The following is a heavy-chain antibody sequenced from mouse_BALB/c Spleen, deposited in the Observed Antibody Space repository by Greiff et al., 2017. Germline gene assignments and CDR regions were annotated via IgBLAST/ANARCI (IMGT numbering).Heavy chain of an antibody. V-gene: IGHV3-8*02. CDR3: ARWGTTVVYYFDY. CDR2: ISYSGST. J-gene: IGHJ2*01. Sequence: EVQLQQSGPSLVKPSQTLSLTCSVTGDSITSGYWNWIRKFPGNKLEYMGYISYSGSTYYNPSLKSRISITRDTSKNQYYLQLNSVTTEDTATYYCARWGTTVVYYFDYWGQGTTLTVSS. D-gene: IGHD1-1*01. CDR1: GDSITSGY.